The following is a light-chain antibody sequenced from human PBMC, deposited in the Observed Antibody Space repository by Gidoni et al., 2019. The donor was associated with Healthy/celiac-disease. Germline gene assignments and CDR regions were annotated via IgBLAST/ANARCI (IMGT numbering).Light chain of an antibody. V-gene: IGKV1-5*01. CDR3: QQYNSYPYT. Sequence: DIQMTQSPSTLSASVGDRVTIPCRASQSISSWLAWYQQKPGKAPQLLIYDASSLESWVPSRCSGSVSGTEVTLTISSLQPDDFATYYCQQYNSYPYTFXQXTKLEIK. CDR1: QSISSW. CDR2: DAS. J-gene: IGKJ2*01.